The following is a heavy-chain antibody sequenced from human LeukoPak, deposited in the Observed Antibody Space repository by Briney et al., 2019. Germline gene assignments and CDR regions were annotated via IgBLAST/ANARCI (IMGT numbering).Heavy chain of an antibody. J-gene: IGHJ6*04. Sequence: SETLSLTCAVYGGSFSGYYWSWIRQPPGKGLEWIGEINHSGSTNYNPSLKSRVTISVDTSKNQFPLKLSSVTAADTAVYYCARGAYMVVVPAAPCGMDVWGEGTTVTVSS. CDR1: GGSFSGYY. D-gene: IGHD2-2*01. V-gene: IGHV4-34*01. CDR3: ARGAYMVVVPAAPCGMDV. CDR2: INHSGST.